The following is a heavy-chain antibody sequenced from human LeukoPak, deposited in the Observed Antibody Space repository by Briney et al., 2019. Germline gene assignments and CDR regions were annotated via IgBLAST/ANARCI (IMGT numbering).Heavy chain of an antibody. V-gene: IGHV3-9*01. CDR2: ISWNSGSI. CDR1: GFTFDDYA. D-gene: IGHD5-18*01. J-gene: IGHJ4*02. CDR3: AKDFDGYSYGYTFDC. Sequence: GGSLRLSCAASGFTFDDYAMHWVRQAPGKGLEWVSGISWNSGSIGYADSVKGRFTISRDNAKNSLCLQMNSLRAEDTALYYCAKDFDGYSYGYTFDCWGQGTLVTVSS.